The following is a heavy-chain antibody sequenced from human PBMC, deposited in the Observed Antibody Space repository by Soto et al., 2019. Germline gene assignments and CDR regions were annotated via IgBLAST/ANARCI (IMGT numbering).Heavy chain of an antibody. Sequence: QITLKESGPTLVQPTQTLTLTCTFSGFSFSTSGLGVAWIRQPPGKALEWLALIYWDDDKRYSPSLKNRLTIAKDTSKNQVVLTMTNLDPVDTATYYCAQELGLTPPKRPDAFDVWGLGTVVTVSS. V-gene: IGHV2-5*02. J-gene: IGHJ3*01. CDR3: AQELGLTPPKRPDAFDV. D-gene: IGHD1-26*01. CDR1: GFSFSTSGLG. CDR2: IYWDDDK.